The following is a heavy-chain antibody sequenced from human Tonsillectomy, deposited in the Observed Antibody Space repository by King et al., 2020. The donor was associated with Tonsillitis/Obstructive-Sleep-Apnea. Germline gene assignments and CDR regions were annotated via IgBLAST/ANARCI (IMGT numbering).Heavy chain of an antibody. CDR2: IIPILGIA. CDR3: ARGFYCSRTSCEGEGDYYYYGMDV. V-gene: IGHV1-69*10. Sequence: QLVQSGAEVKKPGSSVKVSCKASGGTFSSYAISWVRQAPGQGLEWMGGIIPILGIANYAQKFQGRVTITADKSTSTAYMELSSLRSEDTAVYYCARGFYCSRTSCEGEGDYYYYGMDVWGQGTTVTVSS. CDR1: GGTFSSYA. J-gene: IGHJ6*02. D-gene: IGHD2-2*01.